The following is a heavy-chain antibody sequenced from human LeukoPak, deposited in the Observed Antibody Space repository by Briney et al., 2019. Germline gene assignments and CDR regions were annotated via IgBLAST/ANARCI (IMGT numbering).Heavy chain of an antibody. CDR3: ARAKFSTSSYYYYGMDV. CDR2: ISAYNGNT. CDR1: GYTFTSYG. V-gene: IGHV1-18*01. J-gene: IGHJ6*02. Sequence: ASVKVSCKASGYTFTSYGISWVRQAPGQGLEWMGWISAYNGNTNYAQRLQGRVTMTTDTSTSTAYMELRSLRSDDTAVYYCARAKFSTSSYYYYGMDVWGQGTTVTVSS. D-gene: IGHD2-2*01.